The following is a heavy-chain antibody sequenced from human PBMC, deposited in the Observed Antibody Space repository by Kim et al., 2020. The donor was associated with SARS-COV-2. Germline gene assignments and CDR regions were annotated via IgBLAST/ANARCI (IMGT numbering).Heavy chain of an antibody. D-gene: IGHD2-15*01. CDR1: GYTFTSYD. CDR3: ARAVGGNGDLDY. CDR2: MNPNSGNT. J-gene: IGHJ4*02. Sequence: ASVKVSCKASGYTFTSYDINWVRQATGQGLEWMGWMNPNSGNTGYAQKFQGRVTMTRNTSISTAYMELSSLRSEDTAVYYCARAVGGNGDLDYWGQGTLVTVSS. V-gene: IGHV1-8*01.